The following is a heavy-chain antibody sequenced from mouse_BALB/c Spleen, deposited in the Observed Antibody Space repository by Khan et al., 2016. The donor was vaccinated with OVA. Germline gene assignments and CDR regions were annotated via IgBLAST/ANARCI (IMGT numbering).Heavy chain of an antibody. CDR3: ARDRYDYFDY. J-gene: IGHJ2*01. V-gene: IGHV9-2-1*01. CDR2: INTETGEP. CDR1: GYTFTDYS. D-gene: IGHD2-14*01. Sequence: QIQLVQSGPELKKPGETVKISCKASGYTFTDYSMHWVKQAPGKGLKWMGWINTETGEPTYADDFKGRFAFSLETSASTAYLQINNLKNEDTTTYFCARDRYDYFDYWGQGTTLTVSS.